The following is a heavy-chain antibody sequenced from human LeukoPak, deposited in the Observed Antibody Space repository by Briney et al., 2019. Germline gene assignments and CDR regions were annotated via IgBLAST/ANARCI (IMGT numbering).Heavy chain of an antibody. J-gene: IGHJ1*01. CDR2: ISYDGSNK. D-gene: IGHD3-22*01. CDR1: GFTFSSYG. Sequence: GRSLRLSCAASGFTFSSYGMHWVRQAPGKGLEWVAVISYDGSNKYYADSVKGRFTISRDNSKNTLYLQMNSLRAEDTAVYYCAKDSITMIEPLGYFQHWGQGTLVTVSS. CDR3: AKDSITMIEPLGYFQH. V-gene: IGHV3-30*18.